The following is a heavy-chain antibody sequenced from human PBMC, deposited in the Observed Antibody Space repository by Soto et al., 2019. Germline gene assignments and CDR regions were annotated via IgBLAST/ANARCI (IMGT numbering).Heavy chain of an antibody. J-gene: IGHJ4*02. CDR2: FIPIFGTA. Sequence: QVQLVQSGAEVKKPGSSVKVSCKASGGTFSSYAISWVRQAPGQGLEWMGGFIPIFGTANYAQKFQGRVTMTADESTSTAYMELSRLRSEDTAVYYCARSLRAITVTLDYWGQGTMVTVSS. D-gene: IGHD4-17*01. CDR1: GGTFSSYA. V-gene: IGHV1-69*12. CDR3: ARSLRAITVTLDY.